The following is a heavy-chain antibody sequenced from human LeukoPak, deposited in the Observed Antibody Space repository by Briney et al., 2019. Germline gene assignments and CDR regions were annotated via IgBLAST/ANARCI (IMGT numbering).Heavy chain of an antibody. CDR3: ARDGAQGGYPRHFDF. CDR1: EYSFTSYW. Sequence: GESLRISCKGSEYSFTSYWISWVRQMPGKVLEWMGNIDPSDSSNNYSPSFQGHVTTSAETSITTSYLQWSSLKASDIAMYYCARDGAQGGYPRHFDFEVQGT. D-gene: IGHD5-12*01. CDR2: IDPSDSSN. V-gene: IGHV5-10-1*01. J-gene: IGHJ4*02.